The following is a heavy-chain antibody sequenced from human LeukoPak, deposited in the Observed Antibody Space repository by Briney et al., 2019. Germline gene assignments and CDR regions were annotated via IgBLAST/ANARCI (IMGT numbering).Heavy chain of an antibody. CDR3: AREEDYYDSSGYQNAFDI. Sequence: RPSETLSLTCTVSGGSISSYYWSWIRQLPGKGLEWIGYIYYSGSTNYNPSLKSRVTISVDTSKNQFSLKLSSVTAADTAVYYCAREEDYYDSSGYQNAFDIWGQGTMVTVSS. CDR2: IYYSGST. D-gene: IGHD3-22*01. CDR1: GGSISSYY. J-gene: IGHJ3*02. V-gene: IGHV4-59*01.